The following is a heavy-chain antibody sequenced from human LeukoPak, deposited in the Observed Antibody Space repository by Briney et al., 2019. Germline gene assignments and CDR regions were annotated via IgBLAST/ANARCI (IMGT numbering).Heavy chain of an antibody. CDR3: AKGLRSSGYSLFDY. Sequence: PGGSLRLSCAASGFTVSSNYMSWVRQAPGKGLEWVSVIYSGGSTYYADSVKGRFTISRDNSKDTLYLQMNSLRAEDTAVYYCAKGLRSSGYSLFDYWGQGTLVTVSS. D-gene: IGHD3-22*01. CDR1: GFTVSSNY. J-gene: IGHJ4*02. CDR2: IYSGGST. V-gene: IGHV3-53*01.